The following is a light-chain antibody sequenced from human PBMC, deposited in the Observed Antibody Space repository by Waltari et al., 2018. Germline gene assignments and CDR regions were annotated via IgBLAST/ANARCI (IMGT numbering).Light chain of an antibody. CDR3: CSYGGSNSWV. CDR1: SSDVGSHNL. V-gene: IGLV2-23*01. J-gene: IGLJ3*02. Sequence: QSALTQPASVSGSPGQSITISCTGTSSDVGSHNLVSWYQQNPGKAPKLMIYEGSKRPSGVSNRFSGSKSGNTASLTISGLQAEDEADYYCCSYGGSNSWVFGGGTKLTVL. CDR2: EGS.